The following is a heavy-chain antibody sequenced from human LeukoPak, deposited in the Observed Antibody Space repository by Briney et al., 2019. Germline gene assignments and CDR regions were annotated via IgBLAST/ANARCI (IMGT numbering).Heavy chain of an antibody. D-gene: IGHD2-8*01. CDR3: ARDVRSHNGPGGYYYYYMDV. CDR1: GDSMSDSY. CDR2: IYSSGIS. V-gene: IGHV4-4*07. J-gene: IGHJ6*03. Sequence: PSETLSLTCSVSGDSMSDSYWSWIRQPAGKGLEWIGRIYSSGISNYNPSLKSRVTLSVDTSNNQFSLTLSSVTAADTAVYHCARDVRSHNGPGGYYYYYMDVWGKGTTVTVPS.